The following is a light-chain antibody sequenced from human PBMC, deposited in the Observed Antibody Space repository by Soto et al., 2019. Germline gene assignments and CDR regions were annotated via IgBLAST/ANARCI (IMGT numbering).Light chain of an antibody. Sequence: DIQLTQSPSFLSASIGDRVTINCRASRAISTNLAWYQQEPGKAPKLVIYAASTLQSGVPSRFSGSGSGTEFTLTISSLQPEDFATYYCQHLNGYPRTFGQGTKV. CDR3: QHLNGYPRT. J-gene: IGKJ1*01. CDR2: AAS. V-gene: IGKV1-9*01. CDR1: RAISTN.